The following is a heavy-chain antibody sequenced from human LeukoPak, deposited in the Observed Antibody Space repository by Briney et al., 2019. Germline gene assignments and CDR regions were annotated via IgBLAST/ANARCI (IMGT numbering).Heavy chain of an antibody. D-gene: IGHD6-13*01. CDR1: TLTLNNYW. J-gene: IGHJ4*02. Sequence: GGSLRLSCTASTLTLNNYWMSWVRQAPGKGLEWVANIKQDGSEKYHVDSVKGRFTISRDNAKNSLYLQMNSLRAEDTAVYYCASRAGYTGSWSAFDYWGQGTLITVSS. V-gene: IGHV3-7*05. CDR3: ASRAGYTGSWSAFDY. CDR2: IKQDGSEK.